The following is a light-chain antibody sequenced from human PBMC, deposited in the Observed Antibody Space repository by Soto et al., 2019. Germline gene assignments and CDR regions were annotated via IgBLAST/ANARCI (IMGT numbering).Light chain of an antibody. J-gene: IGKJ5*01. Sequence: ETVMTQSPATLSVSPGEGATLSCRASPSVSINLAWYQQKPGQAPRLLIHGASTRATGIPYRFSGSGSGTEFTLTISSLQSEDFAVYYCQQYNNWPPITFGQGTRLEIK. CDR1: PSVSIN. CDR2: GAS. V-gene: IGKV3-15*01. CDR3: QQYNNWPPIT.